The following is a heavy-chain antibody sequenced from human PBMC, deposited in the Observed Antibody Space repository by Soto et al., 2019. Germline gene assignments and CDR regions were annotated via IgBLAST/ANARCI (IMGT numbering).Heavy chain of an antibody. CDR3: ARHYDFWSGYYGFNWFDP. V-gene: IGHV4-39*01. J-gene: IGHJ5*02. D-gene: IGHD3-3*01. Sequence: SETLSLTCTVSGGSINSSSYYWGWIRQPPGKGLEWIGSIYYSGSTYYNPSLKSRVTISVDTSKNQFSLKLSSVTAADTAVYYCARHYDFWSGYYGFNWFDPWGQGTLVTVSS. CDR2: IYYSGST. CDR1: GGSINSSSYY.